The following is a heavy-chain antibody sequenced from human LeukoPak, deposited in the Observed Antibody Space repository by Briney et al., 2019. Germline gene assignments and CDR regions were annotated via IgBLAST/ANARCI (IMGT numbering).Heavy chain of an antibody. CDR3: AREHHTDLVVVIDY. CDR1: GYTFTGYY. Sequence: GASVKISCKASGYTFTGYYMHWVRQAPGQGLEWMGWINPNSGGTNYAQKFQGRVTMTRDTSISTAYMELSRLRSDDTAVYYCAREHHTDLVVVIDYWGQGTLVTVSS. V-gene: IGHV1-2*02. J-gene: IGHJ4*02. D-gene: IGHD3-22*01. CDR2: INPNSGGT.